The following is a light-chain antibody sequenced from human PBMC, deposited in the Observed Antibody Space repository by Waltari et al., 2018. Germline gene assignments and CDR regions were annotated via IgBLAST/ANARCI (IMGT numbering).Light chain of an antibody. CDR3: QQYGSSVMYT. J-gene: IGKJ2*01. CDR2: GAS. V-gene: IGKV3-20*01. CDR1: QSITKKF. Sequence: VLTQSPGTLSLSPGERATLSCRASQSITKKFFSWYQQKPGQAPRLLIYGASSSAAGIPDRFSGSGSGTDFTRTISRLEPEDSAVYYCQQYGSSVMYTFGQGTKLEIK.